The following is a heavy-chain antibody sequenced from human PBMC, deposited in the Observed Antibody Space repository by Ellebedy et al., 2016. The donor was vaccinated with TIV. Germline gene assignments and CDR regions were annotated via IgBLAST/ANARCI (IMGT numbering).Heavy chain of an antibody. CDR3: AKYSYGTRYYFDY. Sequence: MPSETLSLTCTVSGGSISSYYWGWIRQPPGKGLEWIGSIYYSGSTYYNPSLKSRVTISVDTSKNQFSLKLSPVTAADTAVYYCAKYSYGTRYYFDYWGQGTLVTVSS. J-gene: IGHJ4*02. D-gene: IGHD5-18*01. CDR1: GGSISSYY. CDR2: IYYSGST. V-gene: IGHV4-39*01.